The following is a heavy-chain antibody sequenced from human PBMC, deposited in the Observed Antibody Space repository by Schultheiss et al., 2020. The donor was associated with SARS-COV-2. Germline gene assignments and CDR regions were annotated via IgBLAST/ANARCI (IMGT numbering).Heavy chain of an antibody. CDR2: TRNKANSYTT. CDR1: GFTFSSYA. Sequence: GGSLRLSCAASGFTFSSYAMSWVRQAPGKGLEWVGRTRNKANSYTTEYAASVKGRFTISRDDSKNSLYLQMNSLRAEDTAVYYCARDQYGYYYYMDVWGKGTTVTVSS. D-gene: IGHD4-17*01. CDR3: ARDQYGYYYYMDV. V-gene: IGHV3-72*01. J-gene: IGHJ6*03.